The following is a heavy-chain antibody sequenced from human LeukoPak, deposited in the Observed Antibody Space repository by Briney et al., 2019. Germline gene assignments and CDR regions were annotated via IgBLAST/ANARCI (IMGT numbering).Heavy chain of an antibody. CDR3: AKDALRTAYYYGSGSHPYYFDY. Sequence: GGSLRLSCAASGFTFSSYAMSWVRQAPGKGLEWVSAISGSGGSTYYADSVKGRFTISRDNSKNTLYLQMNSLRAEDTAVYYCAKDALRTAYYYGSGSHPYYFDYWGQGTLVTVSP. D-gene: IGHD3-10*01. CDR1: GFTFSSYA. CDR2: ISGSGGST. V-gene: IGHV3-23*01. J-gene: IGHJ4*02.